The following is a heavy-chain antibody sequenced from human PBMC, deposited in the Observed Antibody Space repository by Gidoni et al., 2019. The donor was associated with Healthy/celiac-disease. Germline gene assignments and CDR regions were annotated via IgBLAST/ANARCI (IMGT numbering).Heavy chain of an antibody. CDR2: IWYDGSNK. CDR3: ARDLFQDSSSSAPFDY. CDR1: GFTFSSYG. Sequence: QVQLVESGGGVVQPGRSLRLSCAASGFTFSSYGMHWVRQAPGKGLEWVAVIWYDGSNKYYADSVKGRFTISRDNSKNTLYLQMNSLRAEDTAVYYCARDLFQDSSSSAPFDYWGQGTLVTVSS. D-gene: IGHD6-6*01. V-gene: IGHV3-33*01. J-gene: IGHJ4*02.